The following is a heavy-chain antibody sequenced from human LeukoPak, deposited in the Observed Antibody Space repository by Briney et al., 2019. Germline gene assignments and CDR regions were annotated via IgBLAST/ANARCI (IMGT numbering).Heavy chain of an antibody. V-gene: IGHV3-7*04. CDR3: ARGYCPGDSCAKKYYFDY. J-gene: IGHJ4*02. CDR2: IKQDGSEK. D-gene: IGHD2-15*01. Sequence: GGSLRLSCVASGFTFSTYWMSWVRQTPGKGLEWVASIKQDGSEKYYVDSVKGRFTISRDNAKNSLNLQMNSLRAEDTAVYYCARGYCPGDSCAKKYYFDYWGQGTLVTVSS. CDR1: GFTFSTYW.